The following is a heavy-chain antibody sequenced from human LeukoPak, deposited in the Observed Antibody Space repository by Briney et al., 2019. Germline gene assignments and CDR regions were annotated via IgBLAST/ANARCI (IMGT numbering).Heavy chain of an antibody. J-gene: IGHJ4*02. D-gene: IGHD5-24*01. V-gene: IGHV1-2*02. CDR2: INPNSGGT. CDR1: GYTFTDYY. CDR3: AREMTTIENDY. Sequence: GASVKVSCKSSGYTFTDYYIHWVRQAAGQGLEWMGRINPNSGGTDYAQKFQGRVTMTRDTSISTAYMELSRLRSDDTAVYYCAREMTTIENDYWGQGTLVTVSS.